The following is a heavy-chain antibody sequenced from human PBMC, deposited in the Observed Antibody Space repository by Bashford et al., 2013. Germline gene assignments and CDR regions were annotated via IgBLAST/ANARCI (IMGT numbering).Heavy chain of an antibody. Sequence: ASVKVSCKASGDILINYAIAWVRQAPGQGLEWMGGIIPISGRARYAQKLQDRVILTTDTSTSTAYMELRSLRSDDTAVFYCARDDSLGGGNYLDYWGQGTLVTVSS. CDR3: ARDDSLGGGNYLDY. CDR1: GDILINYA. V-gene: IGHV1-18*01. CDR2: IIPISGRA. J-gene: IGHJ4*02. D-gene: IGHD2-21*01.